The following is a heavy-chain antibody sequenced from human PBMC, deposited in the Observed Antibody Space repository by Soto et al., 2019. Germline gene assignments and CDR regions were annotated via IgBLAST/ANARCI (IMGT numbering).Heavy chain of an antibody. V-gene: IGHV1-69*13. CDR1: GGTFSSYA. CDR2: IIPIFGTA. Sequence: ASVKVSCKASGGTFSSYAISWVRRAPGQGLEWMGGIIPIFGTANYAQKFQGRVTITADESTSTAYMELSSLRSEDTAVYYCARDPESSSWYHNYYYYGMDVWGQGTTVTVSS. D-gene: IGHD6-13*01. CDR3: ARDPESSSWYHNYYYYGMDV. J-gene: IGHJ6*02.